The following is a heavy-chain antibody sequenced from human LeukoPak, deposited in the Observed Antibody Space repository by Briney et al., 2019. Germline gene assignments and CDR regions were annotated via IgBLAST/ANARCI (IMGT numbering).Heavy chain of an antibody. D-gene: IGHD3-10*01. J-gene: IGHJ4*02. V-gene: IGHV3-21*01. Sequence: SGGSLRLSCAASGFTFSSYSMNWVRQAPGKGLEWVSSISSSSSYIYYADSVKGRFTISRDNAKNSLYLQTNSLRAEDTAVYYCARERSYYGSGSYYENYWGQGTLVTVSS. CDR2: ISSSSSYI. CDR1: GFTFSSYS. CDR3: ARERSYYGSGSYYENY.